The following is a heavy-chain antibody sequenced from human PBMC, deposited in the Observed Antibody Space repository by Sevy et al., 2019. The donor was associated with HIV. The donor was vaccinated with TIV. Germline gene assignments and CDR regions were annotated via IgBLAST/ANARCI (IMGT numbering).Heavy chain of an antibody. CDR2: IYSGGNT. Sequence: GGSLRLSCAASGFTVSSNYMSWVRQAPGKGLEWVSAIYSGGNTYYEDSVKGRFTISRDNSKNTLYLQMNSLGVEDTAMYYCARASLKSNGPDYWGQGTLVTVSS. CDR1: GFTVSSNY. V-gene: IGHV3-53*01. D-gene: IGHD2-8*01. CDR3: ARASLKSNGPDY. J-gene: IGHJ4*02.